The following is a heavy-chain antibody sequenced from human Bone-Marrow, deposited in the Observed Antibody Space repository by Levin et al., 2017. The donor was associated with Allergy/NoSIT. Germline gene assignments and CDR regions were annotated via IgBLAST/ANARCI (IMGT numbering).Heavy chain of an antibody. D-gene: IGHD6-6*01. J-gene: IGHJ6*02. V-gene: IGHV1-2*02. CDR3: AREISSSGFYYYYYGMDV. CDR2: INPNSGGT. CDR1: GYTFTGYY. Sequence: ASVKVSCKASGYTFTGYYMHWVRQAPGQGLEWMGWINPNSGGTNYAQKFQGRVTMTRDTSISTAYMELSRLRSDDTAVYYCAREISSSGFYYYYYGMDVWGQGTTVTVSS.